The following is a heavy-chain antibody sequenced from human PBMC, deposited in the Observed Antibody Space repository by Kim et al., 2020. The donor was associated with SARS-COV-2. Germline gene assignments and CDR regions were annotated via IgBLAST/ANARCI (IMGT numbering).Heavy chain of an antibody. CDR1: GYTFTSYD. J-gene: IGHJ3*01. Sequence: ASVKVSCKAAGYTFTSYDINWVRQAPGQGFDWMGWLNPYSGNTGDAQKFQGRVTKISATSITTAYMELWGLTSGETGFYYCAEGRFTTIFLVTIRLGGFD. CDR3: AEGRFTTIFLVTIRLGGFD. V-gene: IGHV1-8*01. CDR2: LNPYSGNT. D-gene: IGHD3-3*01.